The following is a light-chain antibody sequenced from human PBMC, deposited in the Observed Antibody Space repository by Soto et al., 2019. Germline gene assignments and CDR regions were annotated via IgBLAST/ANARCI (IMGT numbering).Light chain of an antibody. CDR1: QSLSKN. CDR3: QQYGSSPGT. V-gene: IGKV3-20*01. CDR2: GAS. J-gene: IGKJ1*01. Sequence: EIVLTQSPATLSLSPGERATLSCRASQSLSKNLVWYQQKPGQAPRLFIYGASSRATGIPDRFSGSGSGTDFTLTISRLEPEDFAVYYCQQYGSSPGTFGQGTKVDI.